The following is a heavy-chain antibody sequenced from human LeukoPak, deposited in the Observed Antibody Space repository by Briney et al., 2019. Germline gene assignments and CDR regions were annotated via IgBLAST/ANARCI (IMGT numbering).Heavy chain of an antibody. CDR1: GGSISNSSYY. CDR3: ARQYYYGSGYMDV. J-gene: IGHJ6*03. Sequence: SETLSLTCTVSGGSISNSSYYWGWIRQPPGKGLEWIGSIYYSGSTYYNPSLKSRVTISVDTSKNQFSLKLSSVTAADTAVYYCARQYYYGSGYMDVWGKGTTVTVSS. D-gene: IGHD3-10*01. CDR2: IYYSGST. V-gene: IGHV4-39*01.